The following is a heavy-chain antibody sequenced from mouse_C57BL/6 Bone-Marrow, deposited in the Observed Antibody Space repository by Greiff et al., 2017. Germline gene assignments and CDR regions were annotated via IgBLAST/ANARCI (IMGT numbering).Heavy chain of an antibody. CDR3: AMYYGSSYPAWFAY. V-gene: IGHV1-81*01. D-gene: IGHD1-1*01. CDR2: IYPRSGNT. Sequence: QVQLQQSGAELARPGASVKLSCKASGYTFTSYGISWVKQRTGQGLEWIGEIYPRSGNTYYNEKFKGKATLTADKSSSTAYMELRSLTSEDSAVYFCAMYYGSSYPAWFAYWGQGTLVTVSA. J-gene: IGHJ3*01. CDR1: GYTFTSYG.